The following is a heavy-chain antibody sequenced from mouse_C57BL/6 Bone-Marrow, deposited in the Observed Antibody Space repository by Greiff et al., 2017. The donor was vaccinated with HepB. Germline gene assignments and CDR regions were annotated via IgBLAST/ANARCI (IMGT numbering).Heavy chain of an antibody. CDR1: GYSITSGYY. Sequence: DVKLVESGPGLVKPSQSLSLTCSVTGYSITSGYYWNWIRQFPGNTLEWMGYISYDGSNNYNPSLKNRISITRDTSKNQFFLKLNSVTTEDTATYYCAREEGLTGTDFDYWGQGTTLTVSS. J-gene: IGHJ2*01. D-gene: IGHD4-1*01. V-gene: IGHV3-6*01. CDR3: AREEGLTGTDFDY. CDR2: ISYDGSN.